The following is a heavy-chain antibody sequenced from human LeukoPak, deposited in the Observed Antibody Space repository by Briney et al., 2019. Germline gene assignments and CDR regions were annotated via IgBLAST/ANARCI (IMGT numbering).Heavy chain of an antibody. D-gene: IGHD3-9*01. CDR3: ARDGYFDWLLGTHAFDI. CDR1: GGSISSYY. V-gene: IGHV4-4*07. CDR2: IYTSGST. J-gene: IGHJ3*02. Sequence: SETLSLTCTVSGGSISSYYWSWIRHPAGKGLELIGRIYTSGSTNYNPSLKSRVTMSVDTSKNQFSLKLSSVTAADTAVYYCARDGYFDWLLGTHAFDIWGQGTMVTVSS.